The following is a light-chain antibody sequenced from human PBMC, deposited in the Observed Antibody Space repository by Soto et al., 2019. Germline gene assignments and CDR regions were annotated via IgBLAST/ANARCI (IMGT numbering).Light chain of an antibody. J-gene: IGLJ1*01. CDR2: EVS. CDR3: SSYTSSSTLYV. CDR1: SSDVGGYNY. V-gene: IGLV2-14*01. Sequence: ALTQPASVSGSPGQSITISCTGTSSDVGGYNYVSWYQQHPGKAPKLMIYEVSNRPSGVSNRFSGSKSGNTASLTISGLQSEDAADYYCSSYTSSSTLYVFGTGTKLTV.